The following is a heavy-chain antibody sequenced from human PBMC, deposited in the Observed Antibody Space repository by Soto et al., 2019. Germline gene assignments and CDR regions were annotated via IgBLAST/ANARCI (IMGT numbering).Heavy chain of an antibody. J-gene: IGHJ5*02. V-gene: IGHV4-28*01. CDR3: ARIATTGRGPWFDP. D-gene: IGHD6-13*01. CDR2: ISYSGSA. Sequence: QVQLQESGPGLVKPSDTLSLTCAVSGYSISSSNWWGWIRQPPGKGLEWIGYISYSGSAYYNPSLKSRVTMSVDTSKNQFSLDLSSVTAVDTAVYYCARIATTGRGPWFDPWGQGTLVTVSS. CDR1: GYSISSSNW.